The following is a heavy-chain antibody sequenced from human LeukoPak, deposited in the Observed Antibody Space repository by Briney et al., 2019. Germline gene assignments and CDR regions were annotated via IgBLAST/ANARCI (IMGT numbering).Heavy chain of an antibody. CDR2: IYYSGST. CDR1: GGSISSYY. Sequence: KPSETLSLTCTVSGGSISSYYWSWIRQPPGKGLEWIGYIYYSGSTNYNPSLKSRVTISVDTSKNQFSLKLSSVTAADTAVYYCAREGAGAHYFDYWGQGTLVTVSS. D-gene: IGHD1-26*01. J-gene: IGHJ4*02. CDR3: AREGAGAHYFDY. V-gene: IGHV4-59*01.